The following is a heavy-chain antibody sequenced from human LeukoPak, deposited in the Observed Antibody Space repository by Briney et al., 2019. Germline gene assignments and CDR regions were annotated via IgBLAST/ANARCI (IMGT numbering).Heavy chain of an antibody. V-gene: IGHV3-53*01. D-gene: IGHD6-19*01. Sequence: PGGSLRLSCAASGFTVSSNYMSWVRQPPGKGLEWVSVIYSGGSTYYAGSVKGRFTISRDNSKNTLYLQMNSLRAEDTAVYYCASSRTKLGYSSGWYDYWGQGTLVTVSS. CDR2: IYSGGST. CDR1: GFTVSSNY. CDR3: ASSRTKLGYSSGWYDY. J-gene: IGHJ4*02.